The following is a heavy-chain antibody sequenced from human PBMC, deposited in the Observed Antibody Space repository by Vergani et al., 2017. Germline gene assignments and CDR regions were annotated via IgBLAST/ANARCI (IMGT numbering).Heavy chain of an antibody. CDR2: IYYSGST. J-gene: IGHJ6*02. V-gene: IGHV4-39*01. D-gene: IGHD3-22*01. CDR3: ARMGPYYYDSSGYFSYYYGMDV. CDR1: GGSISSSSYY. Sequence: QLQLQESGPGLVKPSETLSLTCTVSGGSISSSSYYWGWIRQPPGKGLEWIGSIYYSGSTYYNPSLKSRVTISVDTSKNQFSLKLSSVTAADTAVYYCARMGPYYYDSSGYFSYYYGMDVWGQGTTVTVSS.